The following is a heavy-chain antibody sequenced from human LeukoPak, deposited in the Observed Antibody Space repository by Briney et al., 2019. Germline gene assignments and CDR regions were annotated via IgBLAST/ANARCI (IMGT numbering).Heavy chain of an antibody. CDR2: IYPSDSDA. J-gene: IGHJ4*02. Sequence: GESLKISCKGSGYSFTSQWIGWVRQMPGKGLEWMGLIYPSDSDARYSPSFRGQVTISADKSTNTAYLQWSSLKASDTAMYYCARQSKGIAAAGTSHEFDYWGQGTLVTVSS. D-gene: IGHD6-13*01. CDR3: ARQSKGIAAAGTSHEFDY. CDR1: GYSFTSQW. V-gene: IGHV5-51*01.